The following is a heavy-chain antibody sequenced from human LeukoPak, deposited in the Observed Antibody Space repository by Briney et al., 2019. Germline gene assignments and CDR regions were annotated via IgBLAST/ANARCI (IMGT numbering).Heavy chain of an antibody. CDR1: GGSISSYY. CDR3: GYGSGPSGDLDI. V-gene: IGHV4-59*08. J-gene: IGHJ3*02. Sequence: SETLSLTCTVSGGSISSYYWSWIRQPPGKGLEWIGYIYYSGSTNYNPSLKSRVTISVDTSKNQFSLKLSSVTAADTAVYYCGYGSGPSGDLDIWGQGTMVTVSS. D-gene: IGHD3-10*01. CDR2: IYYSGST.